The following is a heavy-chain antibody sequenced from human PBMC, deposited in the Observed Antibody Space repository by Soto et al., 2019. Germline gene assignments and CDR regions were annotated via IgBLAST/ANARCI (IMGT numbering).Heavy chain of an antibody. CDR1: GFTFSDHY. Sequence: EVQLVEAGGGLVQPGGSLRLSCAASGFTFSDHYMDWVRQAPGKGLEWVGRTRNKAYSYTTEYAASVKGRFTISRDDSKNSLYLQMNSLETEDTAVYYCARIYGDYASGLYDRYFDLWGRGTLVTVSS. CDR2: TRNKAYSYTT. CDR3: ARIYGDYASGLYDRYFDL. J-gene: IGHJ2*01. V-gene: IGHV3-72*01. D-gene: IGHD4-17*01.